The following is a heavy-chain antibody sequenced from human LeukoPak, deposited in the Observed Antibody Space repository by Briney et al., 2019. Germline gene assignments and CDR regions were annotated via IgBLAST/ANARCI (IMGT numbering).Heavy chain of an antibody. Sequence: GRSLRLSCAASGFPVSSNYMNWVRQAPGKGLEWVSVIYSGGSTYYADSVKGRFTISRDKSKNTLYLQMNSLRAEDTAVYYCAVDYYDSSGYHRKNAFDIWGQGTLVTVSS. J-gene: IGHJ3*02. CDR2: IYSGGST. CDR1: GFPVSSNY. CDR3: AVDYYDSSGYHRKNAFDI. D-gene: IGHD3-22*01. V-gene: IGHV3-53*01.